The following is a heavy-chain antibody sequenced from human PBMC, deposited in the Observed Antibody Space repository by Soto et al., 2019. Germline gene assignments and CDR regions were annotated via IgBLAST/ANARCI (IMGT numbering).Heavy chain of an antibody. D-gene: IGHD1-26*01. J-gene: IGHJ4*02. V-gene: IGHV1-46*01. Sequence: VASVKVSCKASGYTFTSYYMHWVRQAPGQGLEWMGIIKPSGGSTSYAQKFQGRVTVTRDTSTSTVYMELSSLRSEDTAVYYCARDREMALYYFTYWGQGTLVTVSS. CDR3: ARDREMALYYFTY. CDR2: IKPSGGST. CDR1: GYTFTSYY.